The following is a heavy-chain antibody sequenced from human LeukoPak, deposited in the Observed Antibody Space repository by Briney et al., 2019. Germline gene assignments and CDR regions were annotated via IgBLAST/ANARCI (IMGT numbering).Heavy chain of an antibody. CDR2: ISSSSSYI. D-gene: IGHD5-18*01. Sequence: GGSLRLSCAASGFTFSSYSMNWVRQAPGKGLEWVSSISSSSSYIYYADSVKGRFTISRDNAKNSLYLQMNSLRAEDTAVYYCARDRGYSYGFDYWGQGTLVTVSS. J-gene: IGHJ4*02. V-gene: IGHV3-21*01. CDR3: ARDRGYSYGFDY. CDR1: GFTFSSYS.